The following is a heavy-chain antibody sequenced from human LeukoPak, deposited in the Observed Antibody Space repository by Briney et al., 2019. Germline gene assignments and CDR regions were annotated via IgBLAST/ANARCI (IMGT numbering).Heavy chain of an antibody. CDR2: IYLGGST. CDR1: GFTFSSYAM. D-gene: IGHD1-26*01. CDR3: ARAGSYFLDY. Sequence: GSLRLSCAASGFTFSSYAMSWVRQAPGKGLEWIGEIYLGGSTNYNPSLKSRVAISIDNSKNQFSLTLSSVTAADTAVYYCARAGSYFLDYWGQGILVAVSS. V-gene: IGHV4-4*02. J-gene: IGHJ4*02.